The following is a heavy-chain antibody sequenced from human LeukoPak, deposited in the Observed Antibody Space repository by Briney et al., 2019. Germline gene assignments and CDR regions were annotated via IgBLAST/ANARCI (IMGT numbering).Heavy chain of an antibody. CDR3: ARDYDSSGYFDY. V-gene: IGHV1-2*02. J-gene: IGHJ4*02. CDR1: GYTFTGYY. D-gene: IGHD3-22*01. Sequence: ASVKVSCKASGYTFTGYYIHWVRQAPGQGLEWMGWINPNSGDTYNAQKFQGRVTMTRDMSTSTVYMELSSLRSEDTAVYYCARDYDSSGYFDYWGQGTLVTVSS. CDR2: INPNSGDT.